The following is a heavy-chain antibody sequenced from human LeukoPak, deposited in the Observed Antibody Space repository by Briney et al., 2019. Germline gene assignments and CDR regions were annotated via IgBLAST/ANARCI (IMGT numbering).Heavy chain of an antibody. CDR1: GFTFSSYA. CDR2: ISYDGSNK. D-gene: IGHD1-26*01. Sequence: GGSLRLSCAASGFTFSSYAMHWVCQAPGKGLEWVAVISYDGSNKYYADSVKGRFTISRDNSKNTLYLQMNSLRAEDTAVYYCAIVGATGYWGQGTLVTVSS. CDR3: AIVGATGY. J-gene: IGHJ4*02. V-gene: IGHV3-30*01.